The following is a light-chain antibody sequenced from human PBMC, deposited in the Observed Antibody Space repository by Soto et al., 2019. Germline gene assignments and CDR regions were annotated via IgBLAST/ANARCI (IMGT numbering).Light chain of an antibody. CDR1: SSNIGAGYV. CDR3: QSYDSSMSASV. V-gene: IGLV1-40*01. J-gene: IGLJ1*01. Sequence: QSVLTQPPSVSGAPGQRVTISCTGSSSNIGAGYVVHWYQQLPGAAPKLLIFSDNNRPSGVPDRFSGSKSGTSASLAITGLRAEDEADYYCQSYDSSMSASVFGAGTKATVL. CDR2: SDN.